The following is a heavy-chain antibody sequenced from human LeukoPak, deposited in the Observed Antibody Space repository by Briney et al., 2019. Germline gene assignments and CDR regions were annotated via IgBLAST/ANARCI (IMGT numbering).Heavy chain of an antibody. D-gene: IGHD6-6*01. Sequence: GGSLRLSCTASVFSFSVHCMHGARRLPGKGLVWVSRISPTGSTTSYADSVKGRFTVSRDNAKNTLYLQVNNLRAEDTAVYYCARGPNSNWSGLDFWGQGTLLTVSS. CDR1: VFSFSVHC. CDR3: ARGPNSNWSGLDF. CDR2: ISPTGSTT. J-gene: IGHJ4*02. V-gene: IGHV3-74*01.